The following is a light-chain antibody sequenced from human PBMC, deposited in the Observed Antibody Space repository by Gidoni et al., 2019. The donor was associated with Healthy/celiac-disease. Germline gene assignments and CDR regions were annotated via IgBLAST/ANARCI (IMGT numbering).Light chain of an antibody. CDR2: DAS. J-gene: IGKJ4*01. V-gene: IGKV3-11*01. CDR1: KSVSNY. Sequence: EIVFTQSPATLSMSPGERATLTCRASKSVSNYLAWYQQKPGQAPTLLIYDASNRATGISARFSGSGSGTDFTLTISSLEPEDFAVYYCQQRSNWPSAFGGGTKVEIK. CDR3: QQRSNWPSA.